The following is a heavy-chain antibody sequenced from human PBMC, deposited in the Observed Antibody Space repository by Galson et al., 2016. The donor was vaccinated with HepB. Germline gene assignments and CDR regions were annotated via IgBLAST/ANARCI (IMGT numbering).Heavy chain of an antibody. CDR2: IYYSGST. CDR1: GGSISTYY. V-gene: IGHV4-59*01. D-gene: IGHD6-19*01. CDR3: ARGDSTGWYRFDG. Sequence: ETLSLTCIVSGGSISTYYWHWIRQPPGKGLEWIGYIYYSGSTNSNPSLKSRVTISVDTSKNQFSLKLSSVTAADTAVYFCARGDSTGWYRFDGWGQGTLVTVSS. J-gene: IGHJ4*02.